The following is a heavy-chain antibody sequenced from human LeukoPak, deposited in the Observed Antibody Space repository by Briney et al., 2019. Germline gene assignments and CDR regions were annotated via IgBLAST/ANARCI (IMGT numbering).Heavy chain of an antibody. CDR3: ARDLGSYGSSAYFDY. Sequence: GGSLRLSCAASGFTFSSYSMNWVRQAPGKGLEWVSSISSSSSYIYYADSVKGRFTISRDNAKNSLYLQMKSLRAEDTAVYYCARDLGSYGSSAYFDYWGQGTLVTVSS. CDR1: GFTFSSYS. J-gene: IGHJ4*02. V-gene: IGHV3-21*01. D-gene: IGHD5-18*01. CDR2: ISSSSSYI.